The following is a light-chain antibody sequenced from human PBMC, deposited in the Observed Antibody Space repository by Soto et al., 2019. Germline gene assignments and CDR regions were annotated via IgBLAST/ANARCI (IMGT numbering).Light chain of an antibody. CDR2: DVS. CDR3: SSYTSSTTLYV. Sequence: LTQPASVSGSPGQSITISCTGASSDVGNYNYVSWHQQHPGKSAKLIIYDVSNRPSGVSNRFSGSKSGNTASLTISGLQAEDEADYYCSSYTSSTTLYVSGTGTKVTVL. V-gene: IGLV2-14*03. J-gene: IGLJ1*01. CDR1: SSDVGNYNY.